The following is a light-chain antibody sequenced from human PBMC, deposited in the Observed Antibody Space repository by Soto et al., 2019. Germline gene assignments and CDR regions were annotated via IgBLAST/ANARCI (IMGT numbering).Light chain of an antibody. CDR3: QQYGSPPIT. Sequence: EIVLTQSAGTLSLSPGERATLSCRASQSVNTNYLAWYQQKSRQAPRLRIYGASSRATGFPDRFSGSGSGKDFTLTISRLEPEDFAAYFCQQYGSPPITFGQWTRLEMK. CDR2: GAS. J-gene: IGKJ5*01. CDR1: QSVNTNY. V-gene: IGKV3-20*01.